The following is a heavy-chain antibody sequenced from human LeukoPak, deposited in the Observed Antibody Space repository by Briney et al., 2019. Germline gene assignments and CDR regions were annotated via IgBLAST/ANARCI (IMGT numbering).Heavy chain of an antibody. Sequence: GGSLRLSCAASGFTFSSYSMNWVRQAPGKGLEWVSSISSSSSYIYYADSVKGRFTISRDNAKNSLYLQMNSLRAEDTAVYYCARDLGYYDFWSGYHYWYFDLWGRGTLVTVSS. J-gene: IGHJ2*01. V-gene: IGHV3-21*01. CDR2: ISSSSSYI. CDR1: GFTFSSYS. CDR3: ARDLGYYDFWSGYHYWYFDL. D-gene: IGHD3-3*01.